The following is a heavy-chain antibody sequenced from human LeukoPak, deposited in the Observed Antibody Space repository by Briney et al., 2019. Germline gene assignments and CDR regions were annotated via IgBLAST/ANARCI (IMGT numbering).Heavy chain of an antibody. CDR2: IKQDGGEK. J-gene: IGHJ3*01. Sequence: GGSLRLSCAASGFTVSSNYMSWVRQAPGKGLEWVASIKQDGGEKYYVDSVKGRFTISRDNAKMSVYLQMNSLRAGDTAVYYCAREDYYGSGNYVAWGDAFDVWGQGTTVTVSS. V-gene: IGHV3-7*01. CDR3: AREDYYGSGNYVAWGDAFDV. CDR1: GFTVSSNY. D-gene: IGHD3-10*01.